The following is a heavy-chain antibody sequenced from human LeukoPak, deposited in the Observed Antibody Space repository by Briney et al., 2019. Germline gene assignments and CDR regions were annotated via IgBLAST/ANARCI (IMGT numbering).Heavy chain of an antibody. CDR1: GFTFSSYW. V-gene: IGHV3-7*01. D-gene: IGHD2-15*01. Sequence: GGSLRLSCAASGFTFSSYWMSWVRQAPGKGLEWVANIKEDGSEKYNVDSVEGRFTISRDNAKNSLYLQMNSLRAEDTAVYYCGMRQSLLHWGQGTLVTVSS. CDR2: IKEDGSEK. CDR3: GMRQSLLH. J-gene: IGHJ4*02.